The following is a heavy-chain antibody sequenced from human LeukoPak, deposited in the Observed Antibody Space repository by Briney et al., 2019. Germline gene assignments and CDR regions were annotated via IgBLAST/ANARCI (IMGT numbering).Heavy chain of an antibody. CDR1: GYSISSGYY. J-gene: IGHJ6*03. D-gene: IGHD3-3*01. V-gene: IGHV4-38-2*02. Sequence: PSETLSLTCTVSGYSISSGYYWGWIRQPPGKGLEWIGSIYHSGSTYYNPSLKSRVTISVDTSKNQFSLKLSSVTAADTAVYYCARTIFGVVRYYYYMDVWGKGTTVTVSS. CDR2: IYHSGST. CDR3: ARTIFGVVRYYYYMDV.